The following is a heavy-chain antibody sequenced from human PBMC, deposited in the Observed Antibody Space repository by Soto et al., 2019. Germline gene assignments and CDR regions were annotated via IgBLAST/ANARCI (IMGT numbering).Heavy chain of an antibody. CDR3: ARYDSSGYYWPYYYYGMDV. CDR2: IPYSGGSI. V-gene: IGHV3-21*01. J-gene: IGHJ6*02. Sequence: GGSLRLSCAASGFTFSSYAMTWVRQAPGKGLEWVSSIPYSGGSIYYADSVKGRFTISRDNAKNSLYLQMNSLRAEDTAVYYCARYDSSGYYWPYYYYGMDVWGQGTTVTVSS. D-gene: IGHD3-22*01. CDR1: GFTFSSYA.